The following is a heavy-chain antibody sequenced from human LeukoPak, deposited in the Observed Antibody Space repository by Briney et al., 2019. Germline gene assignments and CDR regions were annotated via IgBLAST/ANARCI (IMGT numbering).Heavy chain of an antibody. Sequence: SETLSLTCTVSGGSISSGGYYWSWIRQPPGKGLEWIGYIYHSGSTNYDPSLKSRVTISVDTSKNQFSLKLSSVTAADTAVYYCARVRSIAVAGTARTWYMDVWGKGTTVTVSS. CDR1: GGSISSGGYY. V-gene: IGHV4-61*08. D-gene: IGHD6-19*01. CDR2: IYHSGST. J-gene: IGHJ6*03. CDR3: ARVRSIAVAGTARTWYMDV.